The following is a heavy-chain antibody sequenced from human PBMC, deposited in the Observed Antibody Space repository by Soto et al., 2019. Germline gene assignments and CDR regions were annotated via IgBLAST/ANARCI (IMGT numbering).Heavy chain of an antibody. Sequence: PSETLSLTCTVSGGSISSSSYYWGWIRQPPGKRLEWIGSIYYSGSTYYNPSLKSRVTISVDTSKNQFSLKLSSVTAADTAVYYCARHPHIVVVVDPFDLWGRGTLVNVSS. CDR2: IYYSGST. CDR1: GGSISSSSYY. J-gene: IGHJ2*01. V-gene: IGHV4-39*01. CDR3: ARHPHIVVVVDPFDL. D-gene: IGHD2-21*01.